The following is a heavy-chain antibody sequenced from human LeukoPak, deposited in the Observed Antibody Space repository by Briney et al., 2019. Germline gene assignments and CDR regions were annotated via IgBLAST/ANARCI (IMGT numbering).Heavy chain of an antibody. V-gene: IGHV1-18*01. Sequence: SSVTVSCKSSGCTFTNCDITWVGQAPAQGHGWMGWISGYSSNTNYAQNLQGRVTMTTDTSTSTAYMELRSLRSDDTAVYYCARVSSGSGIYRMDVWGQGPTVSV. D-gene: IGHD3-10*01. CDR2: ISGYSSNT. J-gene: IGHJ6*02. CDR1: GCTFTNCD. CDR3: ARVSSGSGIYRMDV.